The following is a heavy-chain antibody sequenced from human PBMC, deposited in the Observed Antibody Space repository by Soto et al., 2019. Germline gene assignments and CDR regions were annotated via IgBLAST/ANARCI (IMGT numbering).Heavy chain of an antibody. V-gene: IGHV4-59*08. J-gene: IGHJ5*02. CDR2: MYYSGRT. CDR3: ARGKPSRLIVRSSRGPWFEP. D-gene: IGHD2-15*01. Sequence: SETLSFTCTVSDGSISSYYWSWIRQPPGKGLECIWYMYYSGRTNYNPSLKSRVTISVDTSKMQVSLKLSSVTAADTALYFCARGKPSRLIVRSSRGPWFEPWGKGTMVTVSS. CDR1: DGSISSYY.